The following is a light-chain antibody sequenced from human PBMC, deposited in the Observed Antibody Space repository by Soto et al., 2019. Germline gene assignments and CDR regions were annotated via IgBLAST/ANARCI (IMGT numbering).Light chain of an antibody. V-gene: IGLV1-44*01. CDR2: SNN. CDR1: SSNIGSNT. Sequence: QAVVTQPPSASGTPGQRVTISCSGSSSNIGSNTVNWYQQLPGTAPKLHIYSNNQRPSGVPDRFSGSKSGTSASLAISGLQSEDEADYYCAAWDDSLNGHVVFGGGTKVTVL. J-gene: IGLJ2*01. CDR3: AAWDDSLNGHVV.